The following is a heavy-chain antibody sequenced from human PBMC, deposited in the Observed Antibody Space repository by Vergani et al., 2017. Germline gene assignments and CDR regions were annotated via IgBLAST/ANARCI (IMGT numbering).Heavy chain of an antibody. V-gene: IGHV1-46*02. J-gene: IGHJ4*02. CDR3: ARPHGDILPPDPRRLDY. CDR2: INPSGGST. CDR1: GFALNRHA. Sequence: QVQLVASGGGLVRPGGSLRLSCAASGFALNRHAMYWVRQAPGQGLEWMGIINPSGGSTTYAQQFQGRLTMTRDTSTSTVYMDLSNLRSEDTAVYYCARPHGDILPPDPRRLDYWGQGTLVTVSS.